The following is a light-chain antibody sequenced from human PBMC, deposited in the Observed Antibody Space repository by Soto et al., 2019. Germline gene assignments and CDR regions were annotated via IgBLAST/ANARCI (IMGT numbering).Light chain of an antibody. J-gene: IGLJ3*02. Sequence: QSALTQPRSVSGSPGQSVTISCTGTSSDVGGYNYVSWYQQHPGKAPKLMIYDVSKRPSGVTDRFSGSKSGNTASLTISGLQAEDEAIYYCCSYAGNYTCLWVFGGGTKLTVL. CDR3: CSYAGNYTCLWV. CDR1: SSDVGGYNY. CDR2: DVS. V-gene: IGLV2-11*01.